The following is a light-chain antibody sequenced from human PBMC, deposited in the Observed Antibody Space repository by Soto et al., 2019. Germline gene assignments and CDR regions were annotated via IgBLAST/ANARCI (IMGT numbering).Light chain of an antibody. V-gene: IGKV3-20*01. Sequence: IVVSQSPGTLSLYPGERATLSCRASQSVSSSYLAWYQQKPGQAPRLLIYGASSRATGIPDRFSGSGSGTDFTLTISSLEPEDFAVYYCQQYGSSPSWTFGQGTKAAIK. CDR2: GAS. CDR3: QQYGSSPSWT. J-gene: IGKJ1*01. CDR1: QSVSSSY.